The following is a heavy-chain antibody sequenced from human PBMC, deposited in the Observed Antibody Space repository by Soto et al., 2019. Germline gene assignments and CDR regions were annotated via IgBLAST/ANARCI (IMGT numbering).Heavy chain of an antibody. CDR2: IYYSGST. V-gene: IGHV4-39*01. D-gene: IGHD3-10*01. J-gene: IGHJ4*02. CDR3: ARFHYGSRSPTVDY. Sequence: SETLSLTCTVSGGSISSSSYYWGWIRQPPGKGLEWIGSIYYSGSTYYNPSLKSRVTISVDTSKNQFSLKLSSVTAADTAVYYCARFHYGSRSPTVDYWGQGTLVTVS. CDR1: GGSISSSSYY.